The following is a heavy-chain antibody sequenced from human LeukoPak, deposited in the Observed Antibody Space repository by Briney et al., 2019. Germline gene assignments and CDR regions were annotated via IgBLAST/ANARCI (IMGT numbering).Heavy chain of an antibody. Sequence: PGGSLRLSCTASGFTFSAYAMMWVRQAPGKGPEWVSATRGGGGSAFYADSVKGRFTISRDNSKYTLFLQMNSLRAEDTAVYYCARDPNGDYIGAFDMWGPGTMVTVSS. V-gene: IGHV3-23*01. D-gene: IGHD4-17*01. CDR2: TRGGGGSA. J-gene: IGHJ3*02. CDR3: ARDPNGDYIGAFDM. CDR1: GFTFSAYA.